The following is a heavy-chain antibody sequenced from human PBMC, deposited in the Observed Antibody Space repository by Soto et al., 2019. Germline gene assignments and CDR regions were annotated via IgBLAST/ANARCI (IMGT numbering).Heavy chain of an antibody. Sequence: EVQLLESGGGLVQPGGSLRLSCAASGFTFSSYAMSWVRQAPGKGLEWVSAISGSGGSTYYADSVKGRFTISRDNSKNTLYLQMNRLRAEDTAVYYCAKLWRPYDYGDYGDYWGQGTLVTVSS. V-gene: IGHV3-23*01. CDR1: GFTFSSYA. D-gene: IGHD4-17*01. CDR2: ISGSGGST. J-gene: IGHJ4*02. CDR3: AKLWRPYDYGDYGDY.